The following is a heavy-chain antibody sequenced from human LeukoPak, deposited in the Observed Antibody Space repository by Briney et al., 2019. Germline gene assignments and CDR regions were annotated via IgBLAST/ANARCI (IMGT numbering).Heavy chain of an antibody. V-gene: IGHV1-2*02. CDR1: GYTFTGYY. Sequence: ASVKVSCKASGYTFTGYYMHWARQAPGQGLEWMGWINPNSGGTNYAQKFQGRVTMTTDTSTSTAYMELRRLRSDDTAVYYCARFLPQKWELPGKWFDPWGQGTLVTVSS. D-gene: IGHD1-26*01. J-gene: IGHJ5*02. CDR2: INPNSGGT. CDR3: ARFLPQKWELPGKWFDP.